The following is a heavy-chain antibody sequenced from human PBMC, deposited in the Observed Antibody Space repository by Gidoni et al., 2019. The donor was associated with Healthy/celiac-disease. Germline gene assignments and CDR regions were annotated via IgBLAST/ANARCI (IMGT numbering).Heavy chain of an antibody. V-gene: IGHV1-2*05. Sequence: QVQLVQSGAEVKKPGAAVKVSGKSSGYTFTAYYIPGVLQAPGQGLEWIGRINPNSGGTDYAQKFQGRVTMTRDTSISTAYMELSRLRSDDTVVYYCAASYGPGGDAFDIWGQGTMVTVSS. D-gene: IGHD4-17*01. CDR2: INPNSGGT. CDR1: GYTFTAYY. J-gene: IGHJ3*02. CDR3: AASYGPGGDAFDI.